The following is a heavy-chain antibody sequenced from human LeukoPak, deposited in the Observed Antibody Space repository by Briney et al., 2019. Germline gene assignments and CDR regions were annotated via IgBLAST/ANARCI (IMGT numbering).Heavy chain of an antibody. D-gene: IGHD3-3*01. V-gene: IGHV4-4*07. CDR3: AREPTIFGSYNWFDP. J-gene: IGHJ5*02. Sequence: PSETLSLTCTVSGGSISSYYWSWLRQPAGKGLEWIGRIYTSGSTNYNPSLKSRVTMSVDTSKNQFSLKLSSVTAADTAVYYCAREPTIFGSYNWFDPWGQGTLVTVSS. CDR1: GGSISSYY. CDR2: IYTSGST.